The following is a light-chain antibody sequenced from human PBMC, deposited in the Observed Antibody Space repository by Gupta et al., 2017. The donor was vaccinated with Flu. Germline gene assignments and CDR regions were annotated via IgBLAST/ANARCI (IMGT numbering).Light chain of an antibody. J-gene: IGKJ5*01. CDR1: QSLLHGNGKNY. V-gene: IGKV2-28*01. Sequence: EIVMTQSPLSLSVTPGEPASISCRSSQSLLHGNGKNYLDWYLQKPGQSPQVLMYLGSTRASGVPDRFTGSGSDTDFTLLINTVEAEDVGIYFCMQSLQTPPTFGQGTRLEIK. CDR3: MQSLQTPPT. CDR2: LGS.